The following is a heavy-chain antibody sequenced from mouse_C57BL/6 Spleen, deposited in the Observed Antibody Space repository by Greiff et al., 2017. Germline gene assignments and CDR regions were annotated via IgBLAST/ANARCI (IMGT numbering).Heavy chain of an antibody. CDR1: GFTFSSYA. CDR2: ISSGGDYI. Sequence: EVMLVESGEGLVKPGGSLKLSCAASGFTFSSYAMSWVRQTPEKRLEWVAYISSGGDYIYYADTVKGRFTISRDNARNTLYLQMSSLKSEDTAMYYCTRGGLPYAMDYWGQGTSVTVSS. CDR3: TRGGLPYAMDY. D-gene: IGHD2-2*01. V-gene: IGHV5-9-1*02. J-gene: IGHJ4*01.